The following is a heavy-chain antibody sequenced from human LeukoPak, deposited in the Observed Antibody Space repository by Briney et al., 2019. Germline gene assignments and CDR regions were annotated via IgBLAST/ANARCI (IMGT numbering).Heavy chain of an antibody. J-gene: IGHJ4*02. D-gene: IGHD5-24*01. V-gene: IGHV1-69*05. CDR1: GGTFSSYA. CDR3: AKGRDGYNPHYYFDY. Sequence: GSSVKVSCKASGGTFSSYAISWVRQAPGQGLEWMGGIIPILGSANYAQNFQGRVTITTDESTSTAYMELSSLRSEDTAVYYCAKGRDGYNPHYYFDYWGQGTLVTVSS. CDR2: IIPILGSA.